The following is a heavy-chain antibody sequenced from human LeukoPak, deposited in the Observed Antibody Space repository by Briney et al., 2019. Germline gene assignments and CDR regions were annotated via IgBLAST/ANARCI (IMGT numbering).Heavy chain of an antibody. J-gene: IGHJ2*01. CDR3: ARDYGDIPPDWYYDL. V-gene: IGHV4-61*08. D-gene: IGHD4-17*01. CDR2: IYYTGST. CDR1: DASISSGGYY. Sequence: PSETLSLTCTVSDASISSGGYYWSWIRQHPGRGLEWIGYIYYTGSTTYNPSLKSRVTISVDTSKNQFSLKLRSVTAADTAVYYCARDYGDIPPDWYYDLWGRGTLVTVSS.